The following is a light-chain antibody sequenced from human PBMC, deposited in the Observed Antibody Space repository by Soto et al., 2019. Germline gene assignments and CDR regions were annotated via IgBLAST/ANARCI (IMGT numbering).Light chain of an antibody. CDR1: QGISSY. Sequence: AIRMTLSPSSLSASTGDRVTITCRASQGISSYLAWYQQKPGRAPKLLIYAASTLQSGVPSRFSGSGSGTDFTLTISCLQSEDFATYYCQQYYSYPWTFGQGTKVDIK. CDR3: QQYYSYPWT. CDR2: AAS. V-gene: IGKV1-8*01. J-gene: IGKJ1*01.